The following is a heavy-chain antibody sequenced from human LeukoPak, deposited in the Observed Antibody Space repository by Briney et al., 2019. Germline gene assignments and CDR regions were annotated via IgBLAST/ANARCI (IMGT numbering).Heavy chain of an antibody. Sequence: ASVKVSCKASGYTFTGYYMHWVRQAPGQGLEWMGWINPNSGGTNYAQKFQGRVTMTRDTSISTAYMELSRLRSDDTAVYYCARGDQLLSKGHYYYMDVWGKETTVTVSS. V-gene: IGHV1-2*02. CDR3: ARGDQLLSKGHYYYMDV. CDR2: INPNSGGT. CDR1: GYTFTGYY. J-gene: IGHJ6*03. D-gene: IGHD2-2*01.